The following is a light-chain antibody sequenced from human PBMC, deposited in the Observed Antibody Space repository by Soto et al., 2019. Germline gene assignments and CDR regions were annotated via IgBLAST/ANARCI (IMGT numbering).Light chain of an antibody. J-gene: IGLJ1*01. Sequence: QSVLTQPASVSGSPGQSITISCTGTSSEVGGYNYVSWYQQHPGKAPKLMIYDVSNRPSGVSNRFSGSKSGNTASLTISGLQSEDEADYYCSSHTSSSTPYVFGTGTKVTVL. CDR2: DVS. CDR3: SSHTSSSTPYV. V-gene: IGLV2-14*01. CDR1: SSEVGGYNY.